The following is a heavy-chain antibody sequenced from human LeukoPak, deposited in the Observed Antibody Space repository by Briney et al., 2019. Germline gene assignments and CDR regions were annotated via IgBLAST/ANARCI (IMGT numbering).Heavy chain of an antibody. CDR3: ARDSGSRFDP. CDR2: IYHSGST. V-gene: IGHV4-30-2*01. D-gene: IGHD3-22*01. CDR1: GGSTSSGGYS. Sequence: SETLSLTCAVSGGSTSSGGYSWSWIRQPPGKGLEWIGYIYHSGSTYYNPSLKSRVTISVDRSKNQFSLKLSSVTAADTAVYYCARDSGSRFDPWGQGILVTVSS. J-gene: IGHJ5*02.